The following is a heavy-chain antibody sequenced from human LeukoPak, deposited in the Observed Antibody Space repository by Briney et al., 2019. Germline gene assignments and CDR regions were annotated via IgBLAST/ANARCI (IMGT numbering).Heavy chain of an antibody. Sequence: ASVKVSCKASGYTFTSYGISWVRQAPGQGLEWMGWISAYNGNTNYAQKFQGRVTMTRDTSISTAYMELSRLRSDDTAVYYCARDRLTMSVNNWFDPWGQGTLVTVSS. CDR2: ISAYNGNT. V-gene: IGHV1-18*01. CDR1: GYTFTSYG. D-gene: IGHD3-22*01. J-gene: IGHJ5*02. CDR3: ARDRLTMSVNNWFDP.